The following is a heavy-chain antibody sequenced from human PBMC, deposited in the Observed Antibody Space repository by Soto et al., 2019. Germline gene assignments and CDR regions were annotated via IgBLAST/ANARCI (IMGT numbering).Heavy chain of an antibody. V-gene: IGHV1-46*01. D-gene: IGHD1-1*01. J-gene: IGHJ4*02. CDR2: INPSGGST. CDR1: GYTFTSYY. CDR3: ARDRDLELEPLPIPDY. Sequence: ASVKVSCKASGYTFTSYYMHWVRQAPGQGLEWMGIINPSGGSTSYAQKFQGRVTMTRDTSTSTVYMELRSLRSDDTAVYYCARDRDLELEPLPIPDYWGQGTLVTVSS.